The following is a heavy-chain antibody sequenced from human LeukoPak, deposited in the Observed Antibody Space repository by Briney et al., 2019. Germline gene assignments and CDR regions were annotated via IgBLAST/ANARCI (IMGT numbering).Heavy chain of an antibody. J-gene: IGHJ4*02. CDR2: ISWNSGSI. D-gene: IGHD6-19*01. V-gene: IGHV3-9*01. Sequence: GGSLRLSCAASGFTFSSYSMNWVRQAPGKGLEWVSGISWNSGSIDYADSVKGRFTISRDNAKNSLYLQMNSLRVEDTAFYYCAKDNRRHYTSGPNPDSLHWGQGALVTVSS. CDR3: AKDNRRHYTSGPNPDSLH. CDR1: GFTFSSYS.